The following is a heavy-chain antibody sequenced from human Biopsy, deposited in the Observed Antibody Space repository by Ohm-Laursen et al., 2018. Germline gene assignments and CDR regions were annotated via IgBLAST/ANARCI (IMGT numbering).Heavy chain of an antibody. CDR1: IGTFDSYG. CDR3: AREAIGYQLPCDD. D-gene: IGHD2-15*01. V-gene: IGHV1-69*04. CDR2: IIPILRTT. J-gene: IGHJ4*02. Sequence: VASVKVSCKTSIGTFDSYGVTWVRQAPGQGLEWMGRIIPILRTTTYAPKFQGRVTFTADKSSSTAYLELSSLTSEDTAMFYCAREAIGYQLPCDDWGQGTLVTVSS.